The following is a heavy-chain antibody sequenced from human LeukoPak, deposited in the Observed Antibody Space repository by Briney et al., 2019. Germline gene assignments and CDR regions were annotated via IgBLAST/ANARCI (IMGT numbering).Heavy chain of an antibody. CDR3: TRDFRRMTTITYGP. CDR2: VRYDGSNK. J-gene: IGHJ5*02. V-gene: IGHV3-30*02. D-gene: IGHD4-11*01. CDR1: GFTFSSYG. Sequence: GGSLRLSCAASGFTFSSYGMHWVRQAPGKGLEWVAFVRYDGSNKYYADSVKGRFTISRDNSKNTLYLQMNSLRSEDAAVYYCTRDFRRMTTITYGPWGPGTLVSVSS.